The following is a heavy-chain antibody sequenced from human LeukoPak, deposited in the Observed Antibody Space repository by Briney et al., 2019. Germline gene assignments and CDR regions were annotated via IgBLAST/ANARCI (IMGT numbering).Heavy chain of an antibody. Sequence: PSETLSLTCTVSGSSLSNNNYYWAWIRQPPGKGLECIGSFYYSGSPYYNPSLKSRVTISVDTSKNQFSLRLSSVTAADTAVYYCATWRTAKTGFDYWGQGTLVTVSS. CDR2: FYYSGSP. J-gene: IGHJ4*02. V-gene: IGHV4-39*01. CDR1: GSSLSNNNYY. CDR3: ATWRTAKTGFDY. D-gene: IGHD1-1*01.